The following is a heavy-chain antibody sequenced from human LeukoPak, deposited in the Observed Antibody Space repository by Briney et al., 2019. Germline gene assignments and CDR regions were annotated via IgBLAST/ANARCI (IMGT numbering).Heavy chain of an antibody. V-gene: IGHV1-2*02. CDR2: INPNSGGT. J-gene: IGHJ4*02. D-gene: IGHD6-13*01. Sequence: ASVKLSCKASGYTFTGDYMHWVRQAPGQGLEWMGWINPNSGGTNYAQKFHGRVTMTRDTSISTAYMELSRLRSDDTAVYYCARPVSGDGTAAAHFDYWGQGTLVTVSS. CDR1: GYTFTGDY. CDR3: ARPVSGDGTAAAHFDY.